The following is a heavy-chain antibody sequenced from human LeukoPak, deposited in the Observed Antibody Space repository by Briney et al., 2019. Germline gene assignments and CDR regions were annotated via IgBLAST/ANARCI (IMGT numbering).Heavy chain of an antibody. CDR2: MSPNSGDT. Sequence: ASVKVSCKASGYTFTTYGITWVRQATGQGLEWLGWMSPNSGDTGYAQKFQGRVTMTSDSSISTAYMELSSLRSEDTAIYYCVRTPPNWGFDYWGQGTLVTVSS. CDR1: GYTFTTYG. V-gene: IGHV1-8*02. D-gene: IGHD7-27*01. J-gene: IGHJ4*02. CDR3: VRTPPNWGFDY.